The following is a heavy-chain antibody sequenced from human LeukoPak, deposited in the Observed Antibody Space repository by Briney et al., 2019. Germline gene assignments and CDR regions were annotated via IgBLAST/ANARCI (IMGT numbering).Heavy chain of an antibody. Sequence: ASVKVSCKASGYTFTSYGISWLRQAPGQGPEWMGGLMPQYETTFYAQSFQGRVTITADDSTSTLYMELSSLRSEDTAMYYCARQMEGEPGSLDFWGPRTLVTVSS. CDR3: ARQMEGEPGSLDF. V-gene: IGHV1-69*13. D-gene: IGHD1-14*01. J-gene: IGHJ4*02. CDR2: LMPQYETT. CDR1: GYTFTSYG.